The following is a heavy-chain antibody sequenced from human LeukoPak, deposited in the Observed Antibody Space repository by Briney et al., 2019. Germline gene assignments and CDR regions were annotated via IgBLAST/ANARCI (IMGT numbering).Heavy chain of an antibody. J-gene: IGHJ4*02. Sequence: PGGSLRLSCAASGFTFSSYAMSWVRQAPGKGLEWVSAISGSGGSTYYADSVKGRFTISRDNSKNTLYLQMNSLRAEDTAVYYCAKIAESYAEIAVPYFDYWGQGTLVTVSS. D-gene: IGHD6-19*01. CDR3: AKIAESYAEIAVPYFDY. V-gene: IGHV3-23*01. CDR2: ISGSGGST. CDR1: GFTFSSYA.